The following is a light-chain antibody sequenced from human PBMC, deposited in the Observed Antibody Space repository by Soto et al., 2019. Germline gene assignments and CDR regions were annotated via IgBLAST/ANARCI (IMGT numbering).Light chain of an antibody. CDR1: QGITSW. Sequence: DIQMTQSPSSVSASVGDSLTITCRASQGITSWVAWYQHKPGRAPKLLIYAASRLQIGVPSRFSGSGSGTDFTLTISRQHTEDFGTYNCQQTISVHLTLGGGTKVEIK. CDR2: AAS. J-gene: IGKJ4*01. CDR3: QQTISVHLT. V-gene: IGKV1-12*01.